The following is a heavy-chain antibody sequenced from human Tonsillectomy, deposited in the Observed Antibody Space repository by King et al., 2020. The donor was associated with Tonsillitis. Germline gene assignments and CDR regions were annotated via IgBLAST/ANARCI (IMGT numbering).Heavy chain of an antibody. V-gene: IGHV3-7*01. D-gene: IGHD3-16*01. Sequence: VQLVESGGGLVQPGGSLRLSCAASGFTFSTYWMVWVRQAPGKGLEWVAKINEGGRGKYYVDSVVGRFTISRDNAKNSLYLQMNSLRAEDTAVYYCVRDAMRGGDFDYWGQGTLVAVSS. CDR1: GFTFSTYW. J-gene: IGHJ4*02. CDR2: INEGGRGK. CDR3: VRDAMRGGDFDY.